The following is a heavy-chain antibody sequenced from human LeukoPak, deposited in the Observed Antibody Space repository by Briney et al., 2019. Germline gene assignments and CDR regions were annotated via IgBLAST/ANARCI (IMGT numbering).Heavy chain of an antibody. J-gene: IGHJ4*02. CDR2: IIPFFGTA. CDR1: GGTFRSYS. V-gene: IGHV1-69*05. CDR3: ARGGVAAGVPIDY. Sequence: SVKVSCQASGGTFRSYSISWVRQAPGQGLEWMGGIIPFFGTANYEQKFQGRVTITTDESTSTAYMELSSLRSEDTAVYYCARGGVAAGVPIDYWGQGTLVTVSS. D-gene: IGHD2-15*01.